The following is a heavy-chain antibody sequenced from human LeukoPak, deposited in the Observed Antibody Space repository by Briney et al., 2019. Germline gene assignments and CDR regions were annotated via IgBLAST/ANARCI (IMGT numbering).Heavy chain of an antibody. Sequence: GGSLRLSCAASGFTFSGYAMSWVRQAPGKGLEWVSAISGSGGSTYYADSVKGRFTISRDNSKNTLYLQMNSLRAEDTAVYYCASLIAVAGTQFDPWGQGTLVTVSS. CDR1: GFTFSGYA. CDR2: ISGSGGST. D-gene: IGHD6-19*01. J-gene: IGHJ5*02. CDR3: ASLIAVAGTQFDP. V-gene: IGHV3-23*01.